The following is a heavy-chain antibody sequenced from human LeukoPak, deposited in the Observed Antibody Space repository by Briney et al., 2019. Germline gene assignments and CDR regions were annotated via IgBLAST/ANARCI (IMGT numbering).Heavy chain of an antibody. CDR1: GGFLSGYY. CDR2: INHSGSA. D-gene: IGHD3-10*01. Sequence: PSETLSLTCAVNGGFLSGYYWSWIRQPPGEGLEWIGEINHSGSANYNPTLKSRVTLSIDTSKNQFSLKLSSVTAADTALYYCARGGFHFYYYMDVWGKGITVTVSS. J-gene: IGHJ6*03. CDR3: ARGGFHFYYYMDV. V-gene: IGHV4-34*01.